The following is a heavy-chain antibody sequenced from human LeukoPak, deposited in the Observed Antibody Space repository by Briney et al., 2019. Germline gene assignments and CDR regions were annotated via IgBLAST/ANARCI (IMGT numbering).Heavy chain of an antibody. CDR3: AAEDGYNYFDY. V-gene: IGHV1-69*13. J-gene: IGHJ4*02. D-gene: IGHD5-24*01. CDR2: IIPIFGTA. Sequence: APVKVSCKASGGTFSSYAISWVRQAPGQGLEWMGGIIPIFGTANYAQKFQGRVTITADESTSTAYMELSSLRSEDTAVYYCAAEDGYNYFDYWGQGTLVTVSS. CDR1: GGTFSSYA.